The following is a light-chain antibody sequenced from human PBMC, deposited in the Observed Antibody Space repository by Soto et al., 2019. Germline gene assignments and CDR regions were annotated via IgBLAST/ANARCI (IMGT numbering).Light chain of an antibody. CDR2: KAS. CDR1: QTISSW. J-gene: IGKJ5*01. V-gene: IGKV1-5*03. CDR3: QQYENLPT. Sequence: IQMTHSPSTLSGSVLDRVTITFRASQTISSWLAWYQQKPGEAPKLLIYKASTLKSGVPSRFRGSGSGTDFTFTISRLQPEDIATYYCQQYENLPTFGQGTRLEI.